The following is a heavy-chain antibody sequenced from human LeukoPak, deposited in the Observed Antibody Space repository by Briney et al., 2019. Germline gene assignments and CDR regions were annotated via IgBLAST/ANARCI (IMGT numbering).Heavy chain of an antibody. CDR2: AYHSGST. D-gene: IGHD3-10*01. V-gene: IGHV4-38-2*01. CDR1: GYSINSDYY. J-gene: IGHJ5*02. CDR3: ARAVLYRGVIIDNWFDP. Sequence: SETLSLTCAVSGYSINSDYYWGWIRQPPGKGLEWIGSAYHSGSTYYNPSLKSRVTISVDTSKNQFSLKLSSVTAADTAVYYCARAVLYRGVIIDNWFDPWGQGTLVTVSS.